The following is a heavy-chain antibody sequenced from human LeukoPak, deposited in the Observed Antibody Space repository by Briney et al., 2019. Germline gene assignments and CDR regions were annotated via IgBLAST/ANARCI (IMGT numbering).Heavy chain of an antibody. Sequence: GGSLRLSCAASGFTVSSNYMSWVRQAPGKGLEWVSVIHSDGSTYYADSVKGRFTISRDNSKNTLYLQMNSLRAEDTAVYYCARDQVTMVRGVIYYYGMDVWGQGTTVTVSS. V-gene: IGHV3-66*01. CDR1: GFTVSSNY. CDR2: IHSDGST. D-gene: IGHD3-10*01. CDR3: ARDQVTMVRGVIYYYGMDV. J-gene: IGHJ6*02.